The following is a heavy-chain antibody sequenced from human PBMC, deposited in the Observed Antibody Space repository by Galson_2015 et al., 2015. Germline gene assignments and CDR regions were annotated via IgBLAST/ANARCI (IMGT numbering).Heavy chain of an antibody. V-gene: IGHV1-3*01. CDR2: INVGKGNT. D-gene: IGHD3-10*01. CDR3: ARDGAAGWFDP. Sequence: SVKVSCKASGYTFTRYAIHWVRQAPGQTLEWMGWINVGKGNTKYSQKFQDRVTITSDTSASTAYMELNSLTSEDTAVYYCARDGAAGWFDPWGQGTLVTVSS. CDR1: GYTFTRYA. J-gene: IGHJ5*02.